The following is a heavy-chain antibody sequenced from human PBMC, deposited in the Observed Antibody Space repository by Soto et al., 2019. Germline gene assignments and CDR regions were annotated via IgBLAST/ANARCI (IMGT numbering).Heavy chain of an antibody. J-gene: IGHJ4*02. CDR3: ARPNDFWSGYYI. V-gene: IGHV4-30-4*01. CDR2: IYYSGST. Sequence: PSETLSLTCTVSGGSISSGDYYWSWIRQPPGKGLEWSGYIYYSGSTYYNPSLKSRVTISVDTSKNQFSLKLSSVTAADTAVYYCARPNDFWSGYYIWGKVTLVTVSS. CDR1: GGSISSGDYY. D-gene: IGHD3-3*01.